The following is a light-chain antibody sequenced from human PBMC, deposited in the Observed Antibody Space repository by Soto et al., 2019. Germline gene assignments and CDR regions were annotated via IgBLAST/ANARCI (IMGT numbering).Light chain of an antibody. CDR2: GVS. V-gene: IGLV2-14*01. Sequence: QSVLTQPASVSGSPGQSITISCTGTISDFVVYNYVSWYQPHPGKAPKLMIYGVSNRPSGVSNRFSGSKSGNTASLTISGLQADDEGDYYCSSKTSSSSPFVFGTGTKVTVL. CDR1: ISDFVVYNY. J-gene: IGLJ1*01. CDR3: SSKTSSSSPFV.